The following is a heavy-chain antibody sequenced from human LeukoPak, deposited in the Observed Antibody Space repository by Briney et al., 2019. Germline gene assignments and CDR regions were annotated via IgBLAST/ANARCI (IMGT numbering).Heavy chain of an antibody. Sequence: PGGSLRLSCAASGSTFSSYEMNWVRQAPGKGPEWVSYISSSGSTIYYADSVKGRFTISRDNAKNSLYLQMNSLRAEDTAVYYCARMEDAFDIWGQGTMVTVSS. CDR3: ARMEDAFDI. CDR2: ISSSGSTI. D-gene: IGHD3-3*01. CDR1: GSTFSSYE. J-gene: IGHJ3*02. V-gene: IGHV3-48*03.